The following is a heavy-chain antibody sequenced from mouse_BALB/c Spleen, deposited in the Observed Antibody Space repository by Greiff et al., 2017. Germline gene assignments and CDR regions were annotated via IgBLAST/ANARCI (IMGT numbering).Heavy chain of an antibody. CDR1: GFTFSSYG. J-gene: IGHJ2*01. CDR3: ARGDHDY. V-gene: IGHV5-6-3*01. Sequence: EVMLVESGGGLVQPGGSLKLSCAASGFTFSSYGMSWVRQTPDKRLELVATINSNGGCTYYPESVKGRFTISRANTKNTLYLQMSSLKSEDTAMYYCARGDHDYWGQGTTLTVSS. CDR2: INSNGGCT.